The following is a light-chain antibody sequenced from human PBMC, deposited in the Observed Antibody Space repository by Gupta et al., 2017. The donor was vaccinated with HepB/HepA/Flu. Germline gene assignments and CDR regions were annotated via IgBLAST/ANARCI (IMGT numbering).Light chain of an antibody. CDR1: HSIFYSSNNKNY. CDR3: QQYHSVKYT. CDR2: WAS. Sequence: DIVMTQSPDSLAVSLGARATINCKSSHSIFYSSNNKNYLAWYQQRPGQPPKLLIYWASTRESGVPDRVSGSGAETDFTLTIDSLQAEDAAVDVCQQYHSVKYTFGQGTKVEIK. J-gene: IGKJ2*01. V-gene: IGKV4-1*01.